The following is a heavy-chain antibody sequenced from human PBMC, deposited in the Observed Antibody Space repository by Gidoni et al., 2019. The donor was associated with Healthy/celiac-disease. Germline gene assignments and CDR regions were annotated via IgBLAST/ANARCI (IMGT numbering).Heavy chain of an antibody. V-gene: IGHV3-23*04. Sequence: EVQLVESGGGLVQPGGSLRLSCAAAGLTFSSYAMSWVRQAPGKGLEWVSAISGSGGSTYYADSVKGRFTISRDNSKNTLYLQMNSLRAEDTAVYYCAKDYSIWDQQLAFDYWGQGTLVTVSS. CDR3: AKDYSIWDQQLAFDY. J-gene: IGHJ4*02. D-gene: IGHD6-13*01. CDR2: ISGSGGST. CDR1: GLTFSSYA.